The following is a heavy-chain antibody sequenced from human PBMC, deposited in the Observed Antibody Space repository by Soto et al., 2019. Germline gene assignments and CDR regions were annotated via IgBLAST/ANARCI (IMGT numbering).Heavy chain of an antibody. Sequence: QVQLVQSVAEVKKPGASVKVACKASGYSFNSYYMHWVRQAPGQGPEWMGVINLSGASTSYAQKFQGRVTMTRDTSPSTVYMELSSLRSEDTALYYCASDYNAYQRQHVFDIWGQGTLVTVSS. CDR1: GYSFNSYY. J-gene: IGHJ3*02. V-gene: IGHV1-46*02. D-gene: IGHD3-10*01. CDR3: ASDYNAYQRQHVFDI. CDR2: INLSGAST.